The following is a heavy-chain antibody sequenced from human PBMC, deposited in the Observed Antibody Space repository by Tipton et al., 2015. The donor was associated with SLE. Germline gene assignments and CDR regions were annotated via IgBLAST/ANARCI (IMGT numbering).Heavy chain of an antibody. J-gene: IGHJ3*02. V-gene: IGHV3-23*01. CDR1: DYFINSGYY. D-gene: IGHD5-24*01. Sequence: LSLTCAVSDYFINSGYYWGWIRQPPGKGLEWVSSIRGSGATTYYADSVKGRFTISRDNSKNTLYLQMNSLRVEDTAEYYCARDREMAGAFDIWGQGTMVTVS. CDR2: IRGSGATT. CDR3: ARDREMAGAFDI.